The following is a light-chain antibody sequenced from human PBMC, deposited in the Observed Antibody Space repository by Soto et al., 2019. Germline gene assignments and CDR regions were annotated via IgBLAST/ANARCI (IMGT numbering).Light chain of an antibody. CDR2: RDS. CDR3: QVWDSSTVV. CDR1: NIGSKN. V-gene: IGLV3-9*01. Sequence: SYELTQPLSVSVALGQTARITFGGNNIGSKNVHWYQQKPGQAPVLVIYRDSNRPSGIPERFSGSNSGNTATLTISRAQAGDEADYYCQVWDSSTVVFGGGTKVTVL. J-gene: IGLJ2*01.